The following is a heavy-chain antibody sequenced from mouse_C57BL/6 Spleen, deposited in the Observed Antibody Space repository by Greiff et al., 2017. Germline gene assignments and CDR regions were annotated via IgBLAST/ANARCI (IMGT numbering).Heavy chain of an antibody. CDR2: IYPGSGST. D-gene: IGHD5-1*01. CDR1: GYTFTSYW. V-gene: IGHV1-55*01. Sequence: QVQLQQPGAELVKPGASVKMSCTASGYTFTSYWITWVKQRPGQGLEWIGDIYPGSGSTNYNEKFKSKATLTVDTSSSAAYMQLSSLTSEDSAVYYCARRSNSFDYWGQGTTLTVSS. J-gene: IGHJ2*01. CDR3: ARRSNSFDY.